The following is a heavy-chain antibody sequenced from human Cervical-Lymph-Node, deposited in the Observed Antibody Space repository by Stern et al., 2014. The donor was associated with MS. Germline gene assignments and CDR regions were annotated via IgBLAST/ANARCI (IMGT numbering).Heavy chain of an antibody. Sequence: QLQLQESGPGLVKTSQNLSLTCAVSGGSISSGEYYRSWIRQSPGRGLEWIGYIHYSGTTYYNQSLKSRVSMSVDTSKNQFSLKLSSVTAADTAVYYCSRDADAYSLVFGYWGRGTLFTVSS. CDR1: GGSISSGEYY. D-gene: IGHD5-24*01. CDR2: IHYSGTT. CDR3: SRDADAYSLVFGY. V-gene: IGHV4-30-4*01. J-gene: IGHJ4*02.